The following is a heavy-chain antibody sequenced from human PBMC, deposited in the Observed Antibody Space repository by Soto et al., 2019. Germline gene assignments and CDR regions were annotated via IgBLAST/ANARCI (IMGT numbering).Heavy chain of an antibody. Sequence: PSETLSLTCSVSGLSISSHPWWTWVRQAPGKGLEWIGELYPSGGAAYNPSLQNRVTISVDTSKNQFSLKLSSVTAADTAVYYCARHVPHQPGGWPYYYYYYMDVWGKGTTVTVSS. D-gene: IGHD6-19*01. CDR3: ARHVPHQPGGWPYYYYYYMDV. J-gene: IGHJ6*03. CDR1: GLSISSHPW. V-gene: IGHV4-4*02. CDR2: LYPSGGA.